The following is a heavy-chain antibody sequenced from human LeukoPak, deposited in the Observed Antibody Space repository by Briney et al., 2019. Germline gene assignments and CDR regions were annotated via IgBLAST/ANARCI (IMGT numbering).Heavy chain of an antibody. J-gene: IGHJ4*02. CDR1: GYTFTSYG. Sequence: ASVKVSCKASGYTFTSYGISWVRQAPGQGLEWMGWISAYNGNTNYAQKLQGRVTMTTDTSTSTAYMELRSLRSDDTAVYYCARDILPGLGSYFHDYWGQGTLVTVSS. CDR3: ARDILPGLGSYFHDY. CDR2: ISAYNGNT. D-gene: IGHD3-10*01. V-gene: IGHV1-18*01.